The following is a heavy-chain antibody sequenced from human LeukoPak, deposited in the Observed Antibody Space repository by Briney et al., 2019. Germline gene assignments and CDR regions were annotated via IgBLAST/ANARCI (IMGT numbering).Heavy chain of an antibody. V-gene: IGHV3-21*01. CDR1: GFTFSSYS. CDR3: ARVSTVNAFFDY. CDR2: ISSSSSYI. Sequence: GGSLRLSCAASGFTFSSYSMNWVRQAPGKGLEWVSSISSSSSYIYYADSVKGRFTISRDNAKNSLYLQMNSLRAEDTAVYYCARVSTVNAFFDYWGQGTLVTVSS. D-gene: IGHD4-17*01. J-gene: IGHJ4*02.